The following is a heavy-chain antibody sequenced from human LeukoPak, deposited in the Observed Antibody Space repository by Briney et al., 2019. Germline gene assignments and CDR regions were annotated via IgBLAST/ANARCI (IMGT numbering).Heavy chain of an antibody. D-gene: IGHD1-26*01. Sequence: SSETLSLTCTVSGGSISSYYWSWIRRPPGKGLEWIGYIYYSGSTNYNPSLKSRVTISVDTSKNQFSLKLSSVTAADTAVYYCAVGSGKSFDYWGQGTLVTVSS. J-gene: IGHJ4*02. CDR2: IYYSGST. CDR1: GGSISSYY. V-gene: IGHV4-59*08. CDR3: AVGSGKSFDY.